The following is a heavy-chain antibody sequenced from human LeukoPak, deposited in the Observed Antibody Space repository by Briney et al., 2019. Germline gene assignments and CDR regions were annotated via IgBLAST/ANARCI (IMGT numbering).Heavy chain of an antibody. Sequence: SQTLSLTCTVSGGSVSSGGYYWTWIRQHAGTGLEWIGYIYYSGSAYYNPSLKSRVIISVATSKNQFSLNLTSVTAADTAVYYCATVPAAIRAVDYWGQGTLVTVSS. CDR3: ATVPAAIRAVDY. V-gene: IGHV4-31*03. J-gene: IGHJ4*02. CDR1: GGSVSSGGYY. D-gene: IGHD2-2*01. CDR2: IYYSGSA.